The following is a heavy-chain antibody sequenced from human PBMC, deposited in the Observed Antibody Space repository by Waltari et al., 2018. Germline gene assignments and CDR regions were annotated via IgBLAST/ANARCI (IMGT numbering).Heavy chain of an antibody. CDR1: GFSLSTSGVG. CDR2: IYWADVR. Sequence: QITLKESGPTLVKPTQTLTLTCTFSGFSLSTSGVGVGWVRQPPGKALEWLALIYWADVRRYSPSPKSGLTITKDTSKNQVVLTMTNMDPVDTATYYCVSGSGRTFDYWGQGTLVTVSS. V-gene: IGHV2-5*02. J-gene: IGHJ4*02. D-gene: IGHD3-10*01. CDR3: VSGSGRTFDY.